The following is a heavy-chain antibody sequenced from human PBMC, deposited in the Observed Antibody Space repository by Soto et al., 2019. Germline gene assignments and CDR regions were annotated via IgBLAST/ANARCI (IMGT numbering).Heavy chain of an antibody. CDR3: ARDSEYFTTEAYLGY. D-gene: IGHD3-3*01. V-gene: IGHV3-33*01. J-gene: IGHJ4*02. Sequence: GGSLRLSCAASGFTFSSYGMHWVRQAPGKGLEWVAVIWYDGSNKYYADSVKGRFTISRDNSKNTLYLQMNSLRAEDTAVYYCARDSEYFTTEAYLGYWGQGTLVTVSS. CDR1: GFTFSSYG. CDR2: IWYDGSNK.